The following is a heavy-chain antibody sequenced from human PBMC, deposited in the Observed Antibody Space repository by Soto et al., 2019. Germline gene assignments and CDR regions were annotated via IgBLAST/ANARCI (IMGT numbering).Heavy chain of an antibody. V-gene: IGHV3-23*01. J-gene: IGHJ4*02. CDR1: GFNFKKFA. CDR2: ISCCGGAT. CDR3: AKAEGEQWLVPHLDN. Sequence: EVQLLESGGGVVQPGGSLRLSCVASGFNFKKFAMAWVRQAPGEGLEWVSGISCCGGATSYADSVKGRFSIARDDSKNTLSLQMKSLRVEDTAQYYCAKAEGEQWLVPHLDNWGQGTLVTVS. D-gene: IGHD6-19*01.